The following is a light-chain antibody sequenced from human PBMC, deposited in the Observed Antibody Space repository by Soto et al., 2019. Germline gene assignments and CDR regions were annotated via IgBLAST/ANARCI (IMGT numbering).Light chain of an antibody. Sequence: DIQITQSPSTLSASVGDRVTINCRASQSISTWLAWYQHKPGKATKLLLYQASSLEGGVPSRFSGSGSGTEFTLTISSLQTDDYATYYCQQYHIYTRTFSHGTQVETK. V-gene: IGKV1-5*03. CDR2: QAS. CDR3: QQYHIYTRT. J-gene: IGKJ1*01. CDR1: QSISTW.